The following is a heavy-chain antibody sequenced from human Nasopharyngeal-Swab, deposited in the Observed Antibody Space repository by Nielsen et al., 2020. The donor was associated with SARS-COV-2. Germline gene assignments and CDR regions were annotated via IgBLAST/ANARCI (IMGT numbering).Heavy chain of an antibody. CDR1: GFTFDDYA. J-gene: IGHJ3*02. D-gene: IGHD3-9*01. V-gene: IGHV3-9*01. CDR3: ASEPVRYFDPMGAFDI. CDR2: ISWNSGSI. Sequence: SLKISCAASGFTFDDYAMHWVRQAPGKGLEWVSGISWNSGSIGYADSVKGRFTISRDNAKNSLYLQMNSLRAEDTALYYCASEPVRYFDPMGAFDIWGQGTMVTVSS.